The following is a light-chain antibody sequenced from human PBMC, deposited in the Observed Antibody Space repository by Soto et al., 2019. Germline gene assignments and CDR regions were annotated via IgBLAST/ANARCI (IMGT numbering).Light chain of an antibody. CDR1: QSVLYSSNNKNY. V-gene: IGKV4-1*01. CDR2: WAS. J-gene: IGKJ1*01. Sequence: DIVMTQSPDSLAVSLGERATINCKSSQSVLYSSNNKNYLAWYQQKPGQPPKLLIYWASTRESGVPDRFSGSGYETDFTFTISSLQAEDVAVYYCQQYYSAPRTFGQGTKVEIK. CDR3: QQYYSAPRT.